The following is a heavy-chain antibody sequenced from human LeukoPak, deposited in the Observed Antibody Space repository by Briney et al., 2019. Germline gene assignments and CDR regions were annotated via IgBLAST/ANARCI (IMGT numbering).Heavy chain of an antibody. CDR2: ISGSGGST. CDR1: GFTFSSYA. Sequence: GGSLRLSCAASGFTFSSYAMSWVRQAPGKGLEWVSAISGSGGSTYYADSVKGRFTISRDNSKNTLYLQMNSLRAGDTAVYYCAKLPATYDSSGYYLPHFDYWGQGTLVTVSS. CDR3: AKLPATYDSSGYYLPHFDY. V-gene: IGHV3-23*01. D-gene: IGHD3-22*01. J-gene: IGHJ4*02.